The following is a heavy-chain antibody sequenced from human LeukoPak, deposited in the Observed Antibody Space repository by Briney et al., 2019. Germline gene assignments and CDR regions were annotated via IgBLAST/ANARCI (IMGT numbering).Heavy chain of an antibody. CDR2: MSASGNS. V-gene: IGHV4-61*02. J-gene: IGHJ4*02. D-gene: IGHD3-10*01. Sequence: SETLSLTCTVSGGSMRSGDSYWSWIRQPAGTGLEWIGRMSASGNSNYNPSLKGRVTVSVDTAKNQFSLSLSAVTAAGTAVYYCARIGSGRLGFDYWGQGTLVTVSS. CDR3: ARIGSGRLGFDY. CDR1: GGSMRSGDSY.